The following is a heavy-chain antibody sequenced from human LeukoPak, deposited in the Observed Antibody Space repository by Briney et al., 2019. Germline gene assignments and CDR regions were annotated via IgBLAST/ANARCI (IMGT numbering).Heavy chain of an antibody. CDR1: GFTFSDYY. Sequence: GGSLRLSCAASGFTFSDYYMSWIRQAPGKGLEWVSYISSSGSTIYYADSVKGRFTISRDNAKNSLYLQMSSLRADDTALYYCASRSSVAASGPGWGQGTLVTVSS. CDR2: ISSSGSTI. J-gene: IGHJ4*02. D-gene: IGHD2-15*01. V-gene: IGHV3-11*04. CDR3: ASRSSVAASGPG.